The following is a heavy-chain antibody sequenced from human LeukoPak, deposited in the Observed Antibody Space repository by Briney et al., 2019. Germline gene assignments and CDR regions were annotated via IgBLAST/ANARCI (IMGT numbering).Heavy chain of an antibody. CDR3: AKDPIAVAQAYYFDY. CDR2: ISGSGGST. J-gene: IGHJ4*02. CDR1: GFTFSSYA. Sequence: PGGSLRLSCAASGFTFSSYAMSWVRQAPGKGLEWVSAISGSGGSTYYADSVKGRFTISGDNSKNTLYLQMNSLRAEDTAVYYCAKDPIAVAQAYYFDYWGQGTLVTVSS. D-gene: IGHD6-19*01. V-gene: IGHV3-23*01.